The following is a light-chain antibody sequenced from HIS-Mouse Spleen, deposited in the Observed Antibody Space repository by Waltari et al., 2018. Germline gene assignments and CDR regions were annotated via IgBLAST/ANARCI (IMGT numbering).Light chain of an antibody. V-gene: IGKV3-11*01. CDR2: NAS. CDR3: QQRSNWPPRVT. CDR1: QSVSSY. Sequence: EIVLTQSPATLSLSPGERATLPCRASQSVSSYLAWYQQKPGQAPSLLIYNASNRATGIPARFSGSGSGTDFTLTISSLEPEDFAVYYCQQRSNWPPRVTFGQGTRLEIK. J-gene: IGKJ5*01.